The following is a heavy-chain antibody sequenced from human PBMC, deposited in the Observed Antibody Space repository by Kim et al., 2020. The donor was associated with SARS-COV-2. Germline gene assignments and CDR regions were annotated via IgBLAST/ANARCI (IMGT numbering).Heavy chain of an antibody. CDR2: IGTAGDT. Sequence: LSLTCAASGFTFSSYDMHWVRQATGKGLEWVSAIGTAGDTYYPGSVKGRFTISRENAKNSLYLQMNSLRAGDTAVYYCARESTELRSIAVAGGAFDIWGQATMVTVSS. V-gene: IGHV3-13*01. CDR3: ARESTELRSIAVAGGAFDI. CDR1: GFTFSSYD. J-gene: IGHJ3*02. D-gene: IGHD6-19*01.